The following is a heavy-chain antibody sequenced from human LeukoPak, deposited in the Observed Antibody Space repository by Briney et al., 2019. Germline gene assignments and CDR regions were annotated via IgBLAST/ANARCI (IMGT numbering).Heavy chain of an antibody. D-gene: IGHD4-17*01. Sequence: GGSLRLSCAASGFPVRTYAMSWVHQAPGKGLEWVSSIRGSDGSTYYADSVKGRFAISRDNSKNTLYLQINSLRAEDTAVYYCAKDVYGDYGGPDYWGQGTLVTVSS. CDR3: AKDVYGDYGGPDY. V-gene: IGHV3-23*01. CDR1: GFPVRTYA. J-gene: IGHJ4*02. CDR2: IRGSDGST.